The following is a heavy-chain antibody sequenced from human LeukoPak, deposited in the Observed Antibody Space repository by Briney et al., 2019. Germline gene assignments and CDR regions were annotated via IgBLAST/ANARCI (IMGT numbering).Heavy chain of an antibody. J-gene: IGHJ4*02. CDR2: IKPDGSEI. CDR1: GFTFSDYW. CDR3: ARGYYYSDY. V-gene: IGHV3-7*04. D-gene: IGHD3-10*01. Sequence: GGSLRLSCAASGFTFSDYWMDWARQAPGKGLEWVANIKPDGSEIYYVDAVKGRFTISRDNAKNSLYLQMNSLRAEDTAVYYCARGYYYSDYWGQGTLVTVSS.